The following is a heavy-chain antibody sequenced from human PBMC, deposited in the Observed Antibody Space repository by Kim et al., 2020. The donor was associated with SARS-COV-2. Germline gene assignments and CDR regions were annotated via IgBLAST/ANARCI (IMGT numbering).Heavy chain of an antibody. J-gene: IGHJ4*02. CDR3: AKGSIPIDY. D-gene: IGHD3-3*02. Sequence: SNKYYADSVKGRFTISRDNSKNTLYLQMNSRRAEDTAVYYCAKGSIPIDYWGQGTLVTVSS. CDR2: SNK. V-gene: IGHV3-33*06.